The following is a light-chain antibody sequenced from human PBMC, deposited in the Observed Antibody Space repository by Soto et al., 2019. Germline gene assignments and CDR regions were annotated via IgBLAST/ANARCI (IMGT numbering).Light chain of an antibody. Sequence: EIVLTQSPATLSVSPGKKITLSCRASQDIYNNLAWYQQKPGQAPRLLIHAASTRANAIPARFSGSGSGTEFTIAITSLQHEDFPVYYCQQYDNWPITFGQGTRLEIK. CDR2: AAS. CDR3: QQYDNWPIT. J-gene: IGKJ5*01. CDR1: QDIYNN. V-gene: IGKV3-15*01.